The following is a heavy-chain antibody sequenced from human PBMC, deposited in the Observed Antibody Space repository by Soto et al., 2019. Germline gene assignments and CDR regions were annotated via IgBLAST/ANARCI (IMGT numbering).Heavy chain of an antibody. V-gene: IGHV3-30-3*01. CDR3: ARRGSTPMGGSVYGMDV. CDR2: ISYDGSNK. Sequence: GGSLRLSCAASGFTFSSYAMHWVRQAPCKGLEWVAVISYDGSNKYYADYVKGRFTISRDNSKNTLYLQMNSLRAEDTAVYYCARRGSTPMGGSVYGMDVWGQGTTVTVSS. CDR1: GFTFSSYA. J-gene: IGHJ6*02. D-gene: IGHD6-13*01.